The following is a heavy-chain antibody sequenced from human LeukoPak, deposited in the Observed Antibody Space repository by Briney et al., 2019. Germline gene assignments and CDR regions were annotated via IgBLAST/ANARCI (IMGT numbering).Heavy chain of an antibody. Sequence: SETLSLTCAVYGGSFSGYYWSWIRQPPGKGLEWIGEINHSGSTNYNPSLKSRVTISVDTSKNQFSLKLSSVTAADTAVYYCAREAMTTVTTGFDPWGQGTLVTVSS. V-gene: IGHV4-34*01. CDR2: INHSGST. J-gene: IGHJ5*02. D-gene: IGHD4-11*01. CDR3: AREAMTTVTTGFDP. CDR1: GGSFSGYY.